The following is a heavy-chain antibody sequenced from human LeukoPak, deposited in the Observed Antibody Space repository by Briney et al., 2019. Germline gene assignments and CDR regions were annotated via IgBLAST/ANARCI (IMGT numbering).Heavy chain of an antibody. Sequence: PSETLSLTCTVSGGSISSYYWSWIRQPAGKGLEWIGRIYTSGSTNYNPSLKSRVTISVDTSKNQFSLKLSSVTAADTAVYYCARPRPSPYIQLWSNTLDYWGQGTLVTVSS. CDR2: IYTSGST. V-gene: IGHV4-4*07. CDR3: ARPRPSPYIQLWSNTLDY. CDR1: GGSISSYY. J-gene: IGHJ4*02. D-gene: IGHD5-18*01.